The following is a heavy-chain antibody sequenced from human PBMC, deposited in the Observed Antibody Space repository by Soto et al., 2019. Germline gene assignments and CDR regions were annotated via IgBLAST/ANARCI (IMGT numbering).Heavy chain of an antibody. J-gene: IGHJ4*02. CDR1: RGTFSSYA. CDR2: IIPIFGTA. CDR3: ARDPNDYGDSY. V-gene: IGHV1-69*12. Sequence: QVQLVQSGAEVKKPGSSVKVSCKASRGTFSSYAISWVRQAPGQGLEWMGGIIPIFGTANYAQKFQGRVTITADESTITAYMELSSLRSEDTAVYYCARDPNDYGDSYWGQGTLVTVSS. D-gene: IGHD4-17*01.